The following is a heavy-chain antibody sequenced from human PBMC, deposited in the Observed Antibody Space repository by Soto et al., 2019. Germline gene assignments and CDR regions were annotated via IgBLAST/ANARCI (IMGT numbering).Heavy chain of an antibody. J-gene: IGHJ5*02. CDR2: IGTLSDT. CDR1: GFAFSTFD. CDR3: ARGRSFSYDSTPPPMFDP. Sequence: SLRLSCAGSGFAFSTFDIHWVRQAPGKGLEWVSGIGTLSDTFYASSVQGRFTISRQNAKNSVYLQMYSLRAGDTAFYYCARGRSFSYDSTPPPMFDPWGQGTLVSVSS. V-gene: IGHV3-13*01. D-gene: IGHD3-10*01.